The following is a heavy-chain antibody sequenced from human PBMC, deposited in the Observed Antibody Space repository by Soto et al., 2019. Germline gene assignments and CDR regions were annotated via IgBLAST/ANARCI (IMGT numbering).Heavy chain of an antibody. CDR2: IIPIFGTA. V-gene: IGHV1-69*06. CDR3: ARDYYDSSGPNPPDAFDI. J-gene: IGHJ3*02. Sequence: SVKVSCKASGGTFSSYAISWVRQAPGQGLEWMGGIIPIFGTANYAQKFQGRVTITADKSTSTAYMELSSLRSEDTAVYYCARDYYDSSGPNPPDAFDIWGQGTMVT. CDR1: GGTFSSYA. D-gene: IGHD3-22*01.